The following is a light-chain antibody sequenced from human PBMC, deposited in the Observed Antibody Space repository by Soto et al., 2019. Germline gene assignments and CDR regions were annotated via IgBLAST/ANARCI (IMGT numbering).Light chain of an antibody. CDR3: SSYISSSTPYV. Sequence: QSALTHPASVSVSPGQSITISCTGTSSDIGGYKYVAWYQQHPGKAPKVMIYEVSNRPSGVSNRFSGSKSGNTASLTISGFQAEDEADYYCSSYISSSTPYVFGTGTKVSV. V-gene: IGLV2-14*01. J-gene: IGLJ1*01. CDR1: SSDIGGYKY. CDR2: EVS.